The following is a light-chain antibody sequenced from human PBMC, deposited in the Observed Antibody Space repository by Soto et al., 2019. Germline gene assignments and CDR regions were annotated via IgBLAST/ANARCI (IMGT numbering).Light chain of an antibody. CDR3: QQSYSTPPA. CDR1: QSVGRN. CDR2: GAS. Sequence: IVLTQSPATLSVSPGERAALSCRASQSVGRNLAWYQQKPGQAPRLLIHGASSRATGIPDRFSGSGSGTDFTLTISSLQPEDFATYYCQQSYSTPPAFGQGTRLEIK. V-gene: IGKV3D-15*01. J-gene: IGKJ5*01.